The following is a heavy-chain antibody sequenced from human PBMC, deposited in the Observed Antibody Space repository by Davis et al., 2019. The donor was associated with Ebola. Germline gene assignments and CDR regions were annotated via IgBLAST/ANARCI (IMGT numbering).Heavy chain of an antibody. Sequence: ASVQVSCKCSGYPFTHYFIHWPRHAPGQGLEWVGWTNPSSGATNLAQKFQDRVTMTRDTSINTAYLELSRLRSEDTAIFYCARGTIGAVDFWGQGTLVTVSS. J-gene: IGHJ4*02. D-gene: IGHD6-13*01. V-gene: IGHV1-2*02. CDR3: ARGTIGAVDF. CDR1: GYPFTHYF. CDR2: TNPSSGAT.